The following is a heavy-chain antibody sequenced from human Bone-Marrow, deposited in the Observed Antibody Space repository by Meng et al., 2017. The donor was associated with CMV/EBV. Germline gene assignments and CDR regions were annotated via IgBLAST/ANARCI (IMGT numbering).Heavy chain of an antibody. CDR2: IKPDSGAT. Sequence: ASVKVSCKTSGFYFSDHFMHWVRQAPGQGLEWMGWIKPDSGATNYAQTFRGRVTMTTDSSISTAYMELIRLTSDDTAFYYCARDHNWGPYHWGQGILVTVSS. CDR3: ARDHNWGPYH. CDR1: GFYFSDHF. J-gene: IGHJ5*02. V-gene: IGHV1-2*02. D-gene: IGHD1-1*01.